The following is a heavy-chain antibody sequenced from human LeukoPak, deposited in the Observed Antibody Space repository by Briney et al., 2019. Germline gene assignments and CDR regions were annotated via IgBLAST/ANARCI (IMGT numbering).Heavy chain of an antibody. J-gene: IGHJ5*02. V-gene: IGHV3-64*01. D-gene: IGHD5-12*01. Sequence: QPGGYLRLSCAASGFTFSSFPMHWVRQAPGKGLEYVSAINSNGGTTYYANSVKGRFTISRDNSKNPLYLQMGSLSAEVMAVYYWARDGYSGKNYACDLWGQGTLVTVSS. CDR1: GFTFSSFP. CDR3: ARDGYSGKNYACDL. CDR2: INSNGGTT.